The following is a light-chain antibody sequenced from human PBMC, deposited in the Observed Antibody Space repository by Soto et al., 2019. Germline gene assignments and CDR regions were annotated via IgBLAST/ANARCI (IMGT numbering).Light chain of an antibody. CDR1: QGISSY. V-gene: IGKV1-8*01. CDR3: QQYYSYPRT. J-gene: IGKJ1*01. Sequence: ALRMTQSPSSFSASTGDRVTITCRASQGISSYLAWYQQKPGKAPKLLIYAASTLQSGVPSRFSGSGSGTDLTITISCLQSEDCETYYGQQYYSYPRTFGQGTKVDIK. CDR2: AAS.